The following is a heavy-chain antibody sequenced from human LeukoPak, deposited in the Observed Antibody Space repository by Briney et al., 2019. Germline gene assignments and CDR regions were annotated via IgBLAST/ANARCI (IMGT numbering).Heavy chain of an antibody. CDR1: GYSISSGYY. J-gene: IGHJ5*02. V-gene: IGHV4-38-2*01. CDR2: VYHSGST. CDR3: ARHGNYYENSQSDP. D-gene: IGHD3-22*01. Sequence: SETLSLTCAVSGYSISSGYYWGWIRQPPGKGLEWIGSVYHSGSTYYNPSLKSRVTISVDTSKNQFSLKLSSVTSADTAVYYCARHGNYYENSQSDPWGQGTLVTVSS.